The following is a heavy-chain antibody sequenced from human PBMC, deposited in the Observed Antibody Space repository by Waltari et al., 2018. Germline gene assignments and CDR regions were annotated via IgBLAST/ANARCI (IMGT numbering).Heavy chain of an antibody. Sequence: EVQLVESGGGLVQPGGSLRLSCAASGFPFSSYSMNWVRQAPGKGLEWVSYISSSSSTIYYADSVKGRFTISRDNAKNSLYLQMNSLRAEDTAVYYCARDWWPGGTVTTLNWFDPWGQGTLVTVSS. CDR2: ISSSSSTI. CDR3: ARDWWPGGTVTTLNWFDP. J-gene: IGHJ5*02. D-gene: IGHD4-17*01. CDR1: GFPFSSYS. V-gene: IGHV3-48*01.